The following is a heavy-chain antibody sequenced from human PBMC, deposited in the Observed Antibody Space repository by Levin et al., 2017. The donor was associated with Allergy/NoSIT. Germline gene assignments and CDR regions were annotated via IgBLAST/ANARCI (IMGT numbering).Heavy chain of an antibody. CDR3: AAGPVVAAIDFDY. V-gene: IGHV4-59*01. J-gene: IGHJ4*02. Sequence: SETLSLTCAVSGGSISSYYWSWIRQPPGKGLEWIAYIYYSGSTSYNPSLKSRVTISVDTSKNQFSLNLNSVTAADTAVYYCAAGPVVAAIDFDYWGQGTLVTVSS. CDR2: IYYSGST. D-gene: IGHD2-15*01. CDR1: GGSISSYY.